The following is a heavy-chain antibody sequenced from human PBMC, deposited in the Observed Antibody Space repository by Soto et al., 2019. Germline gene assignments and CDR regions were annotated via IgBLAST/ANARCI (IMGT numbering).Heavy chain of an antibody. V-gene: IGHV4-59*13. CDR2: IYYTGNT. D-gene: IGHD3-10*01. Sequence: SETLSLTCTVTCGSISTYYWSWIRQPPGKGLEWIGHIYYTGNTNYNPSLKRRVTISVDTSTNRFSLRLRSVRAADTAVYYCARAQSFEFHPWFDHWGQGILVTVSS. J-gene: IGHJ5*02. CDR3: ARAQSFEFHPWFDH. CDR1: CGSISTYY.